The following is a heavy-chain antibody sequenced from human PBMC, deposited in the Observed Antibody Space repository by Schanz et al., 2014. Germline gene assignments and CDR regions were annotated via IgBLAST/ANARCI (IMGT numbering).Heavy chain of an antibody. D-gene: IGHD3-16*01. Sequence: QVQLVQSGAEVKKPGASVKVSCTASGYTFTSYDINWVRQAPGQGLEWMGMINPSGGSTTYAQKLQGRVTMTADTSTSTAYMDLRSLRSDDTAHYYCVRVPSRDVSFDLWGRGTLVTVSS. V-gene: IGHV1-18*01. CDR2: INPSGGST. CDR3: VRVPSRDVSFDL. CDR1: GYTFTSYD. J-gene: IGHJ2*01.